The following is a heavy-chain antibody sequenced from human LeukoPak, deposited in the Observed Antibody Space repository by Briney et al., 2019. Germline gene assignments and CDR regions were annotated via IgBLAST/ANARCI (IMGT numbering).Heavy chain of an antibody. V-gene: IGHV3-21*01. CDR1: GFSFSSYS. CDR2: ISSSSSYI. J-gene: IGHJ6*03. D-gene: IGHD6-6*01. Sequence: GGSLRLSCAASGFSFSSYSMNWVREAPGKGLEWVSSISSSSSYIYYADSVKGRFTISRDNAKNSLYLQMNSLRAEDTAVYYCAREDSSSSPPMDVWGKGTTVTFSS. CDR3: AREDSSSSPPMDV.